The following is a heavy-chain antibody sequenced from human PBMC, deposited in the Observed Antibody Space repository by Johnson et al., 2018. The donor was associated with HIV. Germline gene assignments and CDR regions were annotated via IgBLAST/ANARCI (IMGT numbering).Heavy chain of an antibody. V-gene: IGHV3-15*01. CDR3: TTGLYWNDAFDI. D-gene: IGHD1-1*01. Sequence: VQLVESGGGLVQPGGSLRLSCAASGFSFSNYWMSWVRQAPGKGLEWVGRVKSKTDGGTTDYAAPVKGRFTISRDASKNTLYLQMSSLKTEDTAVYYCTTGLYWNDAFDIWGQGTMVTVSS. CDR1: GFSFSNYW. CDR2: VKSKTDGGTT. J-gene: IGHJ3*02.